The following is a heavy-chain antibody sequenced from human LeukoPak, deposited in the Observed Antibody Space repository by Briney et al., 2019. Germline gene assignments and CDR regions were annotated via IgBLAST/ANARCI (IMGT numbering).Heavy chain of an antibody. CDR1: GFTVSSND. CDR2: IYSGGST. CDR3: ARSSGNIAAAGSYLLL. Sequence: SGGSLRLSCAASGFTVSSNDMSWVRQAPGKGLECISVIYSGGSTDYADSVKGRLTISRGNSKNTLYLQMNTLRAEDTAVYYCARSSGNIAAAGSYLLLWGQGTLVTVSS. J-gene: IGHJ4*02. D-gene: IGHD6-13*01. V-gene: IGHV3-53*01.